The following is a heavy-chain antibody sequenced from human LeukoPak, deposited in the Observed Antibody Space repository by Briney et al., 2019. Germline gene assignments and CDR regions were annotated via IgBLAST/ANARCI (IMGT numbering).Heavy chain of an antibody. CDR3: ARHRSLARFDP. CDR1: GGSISGYD. V-gene: IGHV4-59*01. Sequence: PLESLSLTRAVSGGSISGYDGTCRAGSAGQEVGGIGYIYYSGSTNYNPSLKSRVTISVDTSKNQFSLKLSSVTAADTAVYYCARHRSLARFDPWGQGTLVTVSS. CDR2: IYYSGST. J-gene: IGHJ5*02.